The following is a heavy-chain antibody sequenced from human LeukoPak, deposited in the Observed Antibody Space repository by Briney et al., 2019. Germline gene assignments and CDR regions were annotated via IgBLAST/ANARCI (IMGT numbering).Heavy chain of an antibody. V-gene: IGHV3-23*01. J-gene: IGHJ4*02. CDR3: TKRLTIFGVDDC. CDR2: ISGTGGTT. Sequence: PGGSLRLSCAVSGFTFSDYAMSWVRQAPGKGLEWVSLISGTGGTTYYAASVRGRFTISRDNSKNTLYLQMNSLRKEDRAVYYCTKRLTIFGVDDCWGQGTLVTVSS. CDR1: GFTFSDYA. D-gene: IGHD3-3*01.